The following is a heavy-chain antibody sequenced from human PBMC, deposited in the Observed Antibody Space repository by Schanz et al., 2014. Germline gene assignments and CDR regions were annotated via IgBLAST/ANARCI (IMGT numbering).Heavy chain of an antibody. V-gene: IGHV3-23*01. CDR1: EFTFSTDA. CDR3: AKVRYSSGWRGDYFDE. Sequence: DVHLLESGGGLVQPGGSLRLSCAASEFTFSTDAMSWVRQAPGKGLEWLSVISASGGDTYYADSVKGRFTISRDNSKNALYLQMNSLRAEDTDVYYCAKVRYSSGWRGDYFDEWGQGTLVTVAS. J-gene: IGHJ4*02. D-gene: IGHD6-25*01. CDR2: ISASGGDT.